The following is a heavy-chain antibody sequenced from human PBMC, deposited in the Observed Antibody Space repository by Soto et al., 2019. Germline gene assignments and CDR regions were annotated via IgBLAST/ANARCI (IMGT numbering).Heavy chain of an antibody. CDR3: ISHSPEDMIRT. V-gene: IGHV3-73*01. J-gene: IGHJ4*02. CDR1: GFTFIGSS. Sequence: TGGSLRLSCAASGFTFIGSSVHWVRQASGKGLEWVGRIRNKANSYATAYAASVRGRFTISRDDSKNTAFLQMNSLNTEDTAVYYCISHSPEDMIRTWGQGTLVTVSS. D-gene: IGHD2-15*01. CDR2: IRNKANSYAT.